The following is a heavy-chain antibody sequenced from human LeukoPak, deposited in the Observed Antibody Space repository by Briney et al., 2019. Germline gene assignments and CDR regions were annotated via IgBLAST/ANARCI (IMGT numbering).Heavy chain of an antibody. CDR2: ITGGADST. CDR3: ARWYCSNINCYYDF. J-gene: IGHJ4*02. D-gene: IGHD2-2*01. CDR1: GFTFRNYA. V-gene: IGHV3-23*01. Sequence: PGGSLRLSCAGTGFTFRNYAINWVRRAPGKGLEWVSSITGGADSTYLADSVKGRFTISRDNSKNTVYLQMNSLRAEDTAVYYCARWYCSNINCYYDFWGQGTLVTVSS.